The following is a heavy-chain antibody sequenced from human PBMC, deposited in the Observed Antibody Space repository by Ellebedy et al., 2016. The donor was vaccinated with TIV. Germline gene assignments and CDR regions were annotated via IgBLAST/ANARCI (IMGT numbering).Heavy chain of an antibody. V-gene: IGHV1-69*13. CDR1: GGTFSRSA. CDR3: ARGRSVSAAHDAFDI. J-gene: IGHJ3*02. D-gene: IGHD5/OR15-5a*01. Sequence: SVKVSCKASGGTFSRSAISWVRQAPGQGLEWMGGIIPIFGPAKYAQKFQGRVTITADESTSTAYMDLSILRSEDTAIYYCARGRSVSAAHDAFDIWGQGTMVTVSS. CDR2: IIPIFGPA.